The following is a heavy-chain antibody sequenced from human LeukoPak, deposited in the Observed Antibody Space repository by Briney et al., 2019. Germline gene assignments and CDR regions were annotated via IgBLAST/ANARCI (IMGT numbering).Heavy chain of an antibody. CDR3: ARDKLRGSAGNYYYMDV. J-gene: IGHJ6*03. Sequence: PGGSLRLSCAASGFTFNSYGMHWVRQAPGKGLEWVAVISYDGSNKYYADSVKARFTISRDNSKNTLYLQMNSLSADDTAVYYCARDKLRGSAGNYYYMDVWGKGTTVTVSS. CDR1: GFTFNSYG. V-gene: IGHV3-30*19. D-gene: IGHD1-26*01. CDR2: ISYDGSNK.